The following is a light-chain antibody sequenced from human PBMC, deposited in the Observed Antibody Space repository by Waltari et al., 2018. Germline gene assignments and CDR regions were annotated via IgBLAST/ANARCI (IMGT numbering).Light chain of an antibody. V-gene: IGLV10-54*04. CDR1: SNNVSTQG. J-gene: IGLJ3*02. CDR2: RNN. CDR3: SAWDSSLSAWV. Sequence: QAGLTQPPSVSKGLRQTATLTCTGNSNNVSTQGAAWLQQHQGHPPKLLSYRNNNRPSGISERFSASRSGNTASLTITGLQPEDEADYYCSAWDSSLSAWVFGGGTKLTVL.